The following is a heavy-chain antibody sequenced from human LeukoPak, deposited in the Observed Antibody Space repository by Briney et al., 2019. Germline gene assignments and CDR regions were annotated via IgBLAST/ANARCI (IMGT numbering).Heavy chain of an antibody. V-gene: IGHV5-51*01. CDR1: GYTFLTYW. Sequence: TGESLKISCKGSGYTFLTYWIAWVRQTPGKGLEWMGMIYPGDSDTRYSPSFQGQVTISADRSISTAYLQWSSLKASDTAMYYCASSYSGSYLDSFDIRGQGTMVTVSS. CDR2: IYPGDSDT. D-gene: IGHD1-26*01. CDR3: ASSYSGSYLDSFDI. J-gene: IGHJ3*02.